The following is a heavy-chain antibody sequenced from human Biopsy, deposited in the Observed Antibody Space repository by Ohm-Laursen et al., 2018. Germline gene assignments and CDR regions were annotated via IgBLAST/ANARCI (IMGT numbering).Heavy chain of an antibody. D-gene: IGHD6-19*01. Sequence: SETLSLTCPVSGDSVSSGSFYWTWIRQPPGQGLEYIGYIYDRGNTANYNPSLESRVTMSVDMPKNQFSLKLSSVTAADTAIYYCARGMRSSGWPYFDSWGQGTLVTVSS. V-gene: IGHV4-61*01. CDR3: ARGMRSSGWPYFDS. CDR2: IYDRGNTA. J-gene: IGHJ4*02. CDR1: GDSVSSGSFY.